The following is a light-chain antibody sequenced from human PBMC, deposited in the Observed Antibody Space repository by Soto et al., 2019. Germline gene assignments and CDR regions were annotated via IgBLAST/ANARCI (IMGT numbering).Light chain of an antibody. Sequence: DIPMTQSPSTLSASVGDRVTITCRASQSINNWLAWYQVKAGKAPKLLIYDASSLESGVPLRFSGSGFGTEFTLTITSLQPDDFAAYYCQHYTTSSPTWTFGQGTEVEIK. CDR2: DAS. CDR1: QSINNW. CDR3: QHYTTSSPTWT. J-gene: IGKJ1*01. V-gene: IGKV1-5*01.